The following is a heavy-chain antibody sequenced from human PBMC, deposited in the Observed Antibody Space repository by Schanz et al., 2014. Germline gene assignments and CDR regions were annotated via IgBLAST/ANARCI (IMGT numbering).Heavy chain of an antibody. Sequence: EVQLVQSGGGLVQPGGSLRLSCAASGFTFSTSAMSWVRQVPGKGLEWVSYVSRSTPDIYYADSVKGRFTMSRDNAKNTLYLQMNSLRPEDTAVYYCAKYRGYYRVSGSYRELEYWGQGTLVTVSS. J-gene: IGHJ4*02. D-gene: IGHD3-10*01. CDR1: GFTFSTSA. CDR2: VSRSTPDI. CDR3: AKYRGYYRVSGSYRELEY. V-gene: IGHV3-23*04.